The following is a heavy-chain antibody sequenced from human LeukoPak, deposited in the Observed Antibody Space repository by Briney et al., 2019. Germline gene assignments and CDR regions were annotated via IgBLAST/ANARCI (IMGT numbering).Heavy chain of an antibody. D-gene: IGHD5-12*01. CDR1: GFTFSSYA. J-gene: IGHJ4*02. CDR2: ISGSGGST. Sequence: GGSLRLSCAASGFTFSSYAMSWVRQAPGRGLEWVSAISGSGGSTYYADSVKGRFAISRDNSKNTLYLQMNSLRAEDTAVYYCAKDVIVATMRYYFDYWGQGTLVTVSS. CDR3: AKDVIVATMRYYFDY. V-gene: IGHV3-23*01.